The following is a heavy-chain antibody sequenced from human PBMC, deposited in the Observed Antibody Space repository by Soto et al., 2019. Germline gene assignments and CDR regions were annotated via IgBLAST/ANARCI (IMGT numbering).Heavy chain of an antibody. D-gene: IGHD3-10*01. J-gene: IGHJ6*02. CDR3: SREKGGEFRQGSGMDI. CDR2: IYHNGEA. V-gene: IGHV4-59*01. Sequence: QMQLQESGPGLVKPSETLSLICSVSGDSITAYYLSWLRQSPGKELEWIGYIYHNGEANYNPSLKIRGNISADTAKTEFSLRLSSVTAADTGVYVCSREKGGEFRQGSGMDIWGQGTTLIVSS. CDR1: GDSITAYY.